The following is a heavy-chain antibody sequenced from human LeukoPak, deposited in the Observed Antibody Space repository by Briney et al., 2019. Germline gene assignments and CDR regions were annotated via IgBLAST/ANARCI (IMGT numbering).Heavy chain of an antibody. CDR1: GFTFSSYS. CDR2: ISSSSSTI. V-gene: IGHV3-48*02. J-gene: IGHJ6*02. D-gene: IGHD3-3*01. Sequence: GGSLRLSCAASGFTFSSYSMNWVRQAPGKGLEWVSYISSSSSTIYYADSVKGRFTISRDNAKNSLYLQMNSLRDEDTAVYYCARESNYDFWSGYPYGMDVWGQGTTVTVSS. CDR3: ARESNYDFWSGYPYGMDV.